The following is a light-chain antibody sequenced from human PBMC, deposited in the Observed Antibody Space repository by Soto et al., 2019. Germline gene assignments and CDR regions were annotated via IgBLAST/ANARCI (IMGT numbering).Light chain of an antibody. CDR3: ASFRSGTILV. J-gene: IGLJ6*01. CDR2: QVN. V-gene: IGLV2-14*01. Sequence: ALTQPASVSGSPGQSVTISCTGPRSDIGDSNFISWYQHSPGKAPRLLIYQVNNRPSGVSGRFSGSKAGNTASLTISGLLDDDEADYFCASFRSGTILVFGSGTQLTVL. CDR1: RSDIGDSNF.